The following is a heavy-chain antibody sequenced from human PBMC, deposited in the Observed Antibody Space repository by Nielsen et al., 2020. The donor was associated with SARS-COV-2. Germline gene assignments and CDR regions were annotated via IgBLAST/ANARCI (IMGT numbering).Heavy chain of an antibody. V-gene: IGHV3-9*01. CDR2: ISWNSGSI. J-gene: IGHJ4*02. D-gene: IGHD6-13*01. CDR1: GFTFDDYA. Sequence: SLKISCAASGFTFDDYAMHWVRQAPGKGLEWVSGISWNSGSIGYADSVKGRFTISRDNSKNTLYLQMDSLRAEDTAVYYCATRVDSSSWYFGYWGQGTLVTVSS. CDR3: ATRVDSSSWYFGY.